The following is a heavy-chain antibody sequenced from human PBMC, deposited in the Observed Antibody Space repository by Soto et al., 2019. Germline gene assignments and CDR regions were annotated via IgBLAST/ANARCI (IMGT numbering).Heavy chain of an antibody. Sequence: PSQTLSLTCAISGDSFSSNSAAWNWIRQSPSRGLEWLGRTYYRSKWYNDYAVSVKSRITINPDTSKNQFSLQLNSVTPEDAAVYYCARGDPPRVGRKPIYYYYGMDVWGQGTTVTVSS. V-gene: IGHV6-1*01. CDR2: TYYRSKWYN. CDR1: GDSFSSNSAA. J-gene: IGHJ6*02. CDR3: ARGDPPRVGRKPIYYYYGMDV.